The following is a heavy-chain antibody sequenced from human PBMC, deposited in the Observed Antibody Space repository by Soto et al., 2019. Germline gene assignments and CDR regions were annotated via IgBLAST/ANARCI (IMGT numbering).Heavy chain of an antibody. CDR1: GYTFTSYY. CDR2: INPSGGST. J-gene: IGHJ3*02. Sequence: ASVKVSCKASGYTFTSYYMHWVRQAPGQGLEWMGIINPSGGSTSYAQKFQGRVTMTRDTSTSTVYMELSSLGSEDTAVYYCASLDPNAFDIWGQGTMVTVSS. V-gene: IGHV1-46*01. CDR3: ASLDPNAFDI.